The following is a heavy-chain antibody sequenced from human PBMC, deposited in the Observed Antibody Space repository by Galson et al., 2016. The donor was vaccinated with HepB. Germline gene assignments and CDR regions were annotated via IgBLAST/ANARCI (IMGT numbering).Heavy chain of an antibody. CDR3: AKGGTPDDQTVNYAMDV. J-gene: IGHJ6*02. D-gene: IGHD2-15*01. V-gene: IGHV3-23*01. CDR2: ISGSGENT. Sequence: SLRLSCAASGLIFSRYGMSWVRQAPGKGLEWVAGISGSGENTYYADSLKGRFTISRDNSKNTLYLQMNRLRAEDTAVYYCAKGGTPDDQTVNYAMDVWGQGTTVTVSS. CDR1: GLIFSRYG.